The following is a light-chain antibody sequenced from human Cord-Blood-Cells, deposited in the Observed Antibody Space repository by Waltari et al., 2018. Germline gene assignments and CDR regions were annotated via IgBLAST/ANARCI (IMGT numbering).Light chain of an antibody. J-gene: IGKJ2*01. Sequence: DIQMTKSPPTLSASVGDRVTITCRASQSISSWLAWYQQKPGKAPKLLIYDASSLESGVPSRFSGSGSGTEFTLTISSLQPDDFATYYCQQYNSYPYTFGQGTKLEIK. V-gene: IGKV1-5*01. CDR3: QQYNSYPYT. CDR2: DAS. CDR1: QSISSW.